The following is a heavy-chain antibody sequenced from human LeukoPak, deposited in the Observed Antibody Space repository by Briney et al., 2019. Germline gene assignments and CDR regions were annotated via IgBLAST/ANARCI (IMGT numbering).Heavy chain of an antibody. V-gene: IGHV1-69*04. CDR3: VRSGYDYDWFDP. D-gene: IGHD5-12*01. CDR1: GGTFSSHA. CDR2: IIAILDTA. Sequence: SVKVSCKASGGTFSSHAISWVRQAPGQGLEWMGRIIAILDTAHYAQKFQGRFTITADKSTTTVYMELSSLRSDDTAVYYCVRSGYDYDWFDPWGQGTLVTVSS. J-gene: IGHJ5*02.